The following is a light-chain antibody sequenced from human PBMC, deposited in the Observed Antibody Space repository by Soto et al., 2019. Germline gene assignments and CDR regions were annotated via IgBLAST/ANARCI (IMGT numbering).Light chain of an antibody. CDR2: DAS. Sequence: EIVMTQSPATLSLSPGERATLSCRASQSVSSSYLSWYQQKPGQAPRLLIYDASKRATGIPARFSGSGSGTDFTLTISSLEPEDFAVYYCQQRSIWPWTFGQGTKVDIK. CDR1: QSVSSSY. V-gene: IGKV3-11*01. CDR3: QQRSIWPWT. J-gene: IGKJ1*01.